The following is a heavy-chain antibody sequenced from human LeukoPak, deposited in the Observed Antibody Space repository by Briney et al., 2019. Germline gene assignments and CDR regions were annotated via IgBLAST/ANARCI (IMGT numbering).Heavy chain of an antibody. CDR2: ISGSGGST. J-gene: IGHJ1*01. D-gene: IGHD3-22*01. CDR1: GFTFSSYA. CDR3: AKDDIDSSGYYPGYFQH. V-gene: IGHV3-23*01. Sequence: GGSLRLSCAASGFTFSSYAMSWVRQAPGKGLEWVSAISGSGGSTYYAVSVKGRFTISRDNSKNTLYLQMNSLRAEDTAVYYCAKDDIDSSGYYPGYFQHWGQGTLVTVSS.